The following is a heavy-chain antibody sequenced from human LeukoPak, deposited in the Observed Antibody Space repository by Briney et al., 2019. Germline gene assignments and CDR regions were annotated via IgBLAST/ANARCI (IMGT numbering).Heavy chain of an antibody. CDR1: GGSISSYY. V-gene: IGHV4-59*01. CDR2: IYYSGST. D-gene: IGHD1-26*01. Sequence: SETLSLTCTVSGGSISSYYWSWIRQPPGKGLEWIGYIYYSGSTNYNPSLKSRVTISVDTSKNQFSLKLSSVTAADTAVYYCAREVRRELGYWYFDLWGRGTLVTVSS. J-gene: IGHJ2*01. CDR3: AREVRRELGYWYFDL.